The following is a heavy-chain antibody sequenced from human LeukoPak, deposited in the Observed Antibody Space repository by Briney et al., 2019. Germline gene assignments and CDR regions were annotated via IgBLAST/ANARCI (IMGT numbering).Heavy chain of an antibody. Sequence: SVKVSCKASGGTFSSYAISWVRQAPGQGLEWMGRIIPILGIANYAQKFQGRVTITADKSTSTAYMELNSLRDEDTAVYYCARVEQLVFDYWGQGTLVTVSS. D-gene: IGHD6-6*01. J-gene: IGHJ4*02. CDR3: ARVEQLVFDY. CDR1: GGTFSSYA. V-gene: IGHV1-69*04. CDR2: IIPILGIA.